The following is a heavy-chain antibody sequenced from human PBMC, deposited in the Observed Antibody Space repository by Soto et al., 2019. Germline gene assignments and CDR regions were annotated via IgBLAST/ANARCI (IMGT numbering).Heavy chain of an antibody. D-gene: IGHD1-26*01. J-gene: IGHJ6*02. CDR1: GFTFSNYG. Sequence: GGSLRLSCAASGFTFSNYGMHWVRQAPGKGLEWVAIIWHDGNNKYYADSVRGRFIISRDNSKNRLYLQMNSLRAEDTAVYYCASDLVGASNSYGLDVWGQGT. CDR2: IWHDGNNK. V-gene: IGHV3-33*01. CDR3: ASDLVGASNSYGLDV.